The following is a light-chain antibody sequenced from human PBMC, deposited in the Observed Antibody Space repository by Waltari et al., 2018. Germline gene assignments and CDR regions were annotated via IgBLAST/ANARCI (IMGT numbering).Light chain of an antibody. Sequence: QSALTQPASVSGSPRQSITISCTGTNSDIGGYSYVSWYQHHSGKAPKLMLFGVSDRPSGVYNRFSGSKSGNTASLTIAGLQAEDEADYYCSSFTSSGTWVFGGGTRVTVL. J-gene: IGLJ3*02. CDR1: NSDIGGYSY. CDR3: SSFTSSGTWV. CDR2: GVS. V-gene: IGLV2-14*03.